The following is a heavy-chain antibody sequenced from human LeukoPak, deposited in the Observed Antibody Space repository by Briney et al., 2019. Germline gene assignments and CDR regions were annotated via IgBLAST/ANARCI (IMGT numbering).Heavy chain of an antibody. CDR2: INPNSGGT. CDR1: GYTFTDYY. D-gene: IGHD2-21*02. CDR3: ARDFGAYCCGDCSFDY. V-gene: IGHV1-2*02. J-gene: IGHJ4*02. Sequence: ASVKVSCKASGYTFTDYYMHWVRQAPAHGLEWMGWINPNSGGTSYAQKFQGRVTMTRDTSISTAFMELSRLRSDDTAVYYCARDFGAYCCGDCSFDYWGQGTLVTVSS.